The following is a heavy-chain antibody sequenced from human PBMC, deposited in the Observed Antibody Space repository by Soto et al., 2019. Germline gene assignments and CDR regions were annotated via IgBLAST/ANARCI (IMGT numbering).Heavy chain of an antibody. V-gene: IGHV3-33*01. Sequence: QVQLVESGGGVVQPGRSLRLSCAASGFAFSHYGMHWVRQAPGKGLEWVAVIWYDGSDKDYADSVKGRFTISRDNSKKSLFLQMDSLRAEDTAVYYCASLKGDFIAWGQGTLVSVSS. CDR3: ASLKGDFIA. CDR1: GFAFSHYG. J-gene: IGHJ4*02. CDR2: IWYDGSDK. D-gene: IGHD3-3*01.